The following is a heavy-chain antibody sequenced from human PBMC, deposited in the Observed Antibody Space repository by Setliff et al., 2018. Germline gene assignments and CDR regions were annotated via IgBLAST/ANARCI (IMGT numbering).Heavy chain of an antibody. V-gene: IGHV4-34*01. CDR2: ISPGGST. CDR1: GGGGSFSAYY. D-gene: IGHD6-19*01. J-gene: IGHJ4*02. Sequence: PSETLSLTCGVSGGGGSFSAYYWSWIRQPPGKGLEWIGEISPGGSTIYNPSLRSRVTMSVDTAKNRFSLNLTSVTAADPAVYYCATSGFCSAGSCYSFDDWGQGALVTVSS. CDR3: ATSGFCSAGSCYSFDD.